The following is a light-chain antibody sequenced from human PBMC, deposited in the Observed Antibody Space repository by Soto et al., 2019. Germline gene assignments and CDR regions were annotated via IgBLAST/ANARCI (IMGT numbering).Light chain of an antibody. J-gene: IGKJ4*01. CDR2: GAS. V-gene: IGKV3-20*01. CDR3: HQYGSSLT. Sequence: EIVLTQSPGTLSLSPGERATLSCRASQSVSSSYLAWYQQKPGQAPRLLIYGASSRATGIPDRLSGSGSGTDFTITISRLETEDFAVYYCHQYGSSLTFVGGTKVEIK. CDR1: QSVSSSY.